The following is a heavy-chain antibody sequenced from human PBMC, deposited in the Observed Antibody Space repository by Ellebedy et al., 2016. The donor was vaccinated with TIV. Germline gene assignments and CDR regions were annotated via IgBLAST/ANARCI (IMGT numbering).Heavy chain of an antibody. D-gene: IGHD6-19*01. CDR2: IYSRGST. CDR1: GGSISSSCYY. V-gene: IGHV4-39*07. J-gene: IGHJ3*02. Sequence: MPGGSLRLSCTVSGGSISSSCYYWDWIRQPPGKGLEWNGKIYSRGSTYYNPSLKSRVTTSVHTSKNQVSLTLSSVTAADTAVYYCATRILAVALNAFDIWGKGTMVTVSS. CDR3: ATRILAVALNAFDI.